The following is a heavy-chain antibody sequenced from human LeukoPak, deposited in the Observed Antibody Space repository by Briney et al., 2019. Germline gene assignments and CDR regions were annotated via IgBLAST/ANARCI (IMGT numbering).Heavy chain of an antibody. V-gene: IGHV4-4*07. CDR3: ARQLAVAGKAGFNY. J-gene: IGHJ4*02. D-gene: IGHD6-19*01. CDR1: GGSISSYY. CDR2: IYTTGST. Sequence: PSETLSLTCTVSGGSISSYYWTWIRQPAGKGLEWIWRIYTTGSTNYNPSLNSRVTMSVDTSKNQFSLKLSSVTAADTAVYYCARQLAVAGKAGFNYWGQGTLVTVSS.